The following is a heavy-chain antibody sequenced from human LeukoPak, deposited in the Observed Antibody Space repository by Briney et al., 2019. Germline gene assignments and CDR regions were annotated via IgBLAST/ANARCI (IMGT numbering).Heavy chain of an antibody. CDR3: ARDPIDYGDYHARFFDY. D-gene: IGHD4-17*01. J-gene: IGHJ4*02. CDR1: GGSISSSSYY. V-gene: IGHV4-39*07. CDR2: IYYSGST. Sequence: SETLSLTCTVSGGSISSSSYYWGWIRQPPGKGLEWIGSIYYSGSTYYNPSLKSRVTISVDTSKNQFSLKLSSVTAADTAVYYCARDPIDYGDYHARFFDYWGQGTLVTVSS.